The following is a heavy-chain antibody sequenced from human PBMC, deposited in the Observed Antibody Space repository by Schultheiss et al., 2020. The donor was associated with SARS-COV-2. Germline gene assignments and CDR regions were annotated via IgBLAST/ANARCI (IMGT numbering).Heavy chain of an antibody. D-gene: IGHD3-22*01. J-gene: IGHJ4*02. CDR3: AKDEYYDSSGIIGY. CDR2: ISGSGGST. CDR1: GFTFSNYA. V-gene: IGHV3-23*01. Sequence: GGSLRLSCAASGFTFSNYAMTWVRQAPGKGLEWVSTISGSGGSTYYADSVKGRFTISRDNSKNTLYLQMNSLRAEDTAVYYCAKDEYYDSSGIIGYWGQGTLVTVSS.